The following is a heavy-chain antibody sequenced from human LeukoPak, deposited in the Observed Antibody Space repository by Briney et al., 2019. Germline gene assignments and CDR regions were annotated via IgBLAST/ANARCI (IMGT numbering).Heavy chain of an antibody. CDR3: ARSITGTTLWFDP. J-gene: IGHJ5*02. Sequence: PSETLSLTCAVSGYSISSSNWWGWIRQPPGKGLEWIGYIYYSGSIYYNPSLKSRVTMSVDTSKNQFSLKLSSVTAVDTAVYYCARSITGTTLWFDPWGQGTLVTVSS. CDR2: IYYSGSI. CDR1: GYSISSSNW. V-gene: IGHV4-28*05. D-gene: IGHD1-7*01.